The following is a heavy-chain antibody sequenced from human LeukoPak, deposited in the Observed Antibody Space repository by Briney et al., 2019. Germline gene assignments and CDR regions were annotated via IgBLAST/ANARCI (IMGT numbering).Heavy chain of an antibody. V-gene: IGHV4-59*01. CDR2: IYYSGST. CDR1: GGSISSYY. J-gene: IGHJ3*02. D-gene: IGHD4-17*01. CDR3: ARERRTTVTMSNAFDI. Sequence: SETLSPTCTVSGGSISSYYWSWIRQPPGKGLEWIGYIYYSGSTNYNPSLKSRVTISVDTSKNQFSLKLSSVTAADTAVYYCARERRTTVTMSNAFDIWGQGTMVTVSS.